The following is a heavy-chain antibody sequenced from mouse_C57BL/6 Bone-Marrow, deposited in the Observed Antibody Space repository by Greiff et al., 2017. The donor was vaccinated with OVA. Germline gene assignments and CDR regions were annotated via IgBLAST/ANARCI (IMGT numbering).Heavy chain of an antibody. CDR3: TWGTIYFDY. D-gene: IGHD3-3*01. CDR2: IDPENGDT. V-gene: IGHV14-4*01. Sequence: VQLQQPGAELVRPGASVKLSCTASGFNIKDDYMHWVKQRPEQGLEWIGWIDPENGDTEYASKFQGKATITADTSSNTAYLQLSSLTSEDTAVYYCTWGTIYFDYWGQGTTLTVSS. J-gene: IGHJ2*01. CDR1: GFNIKDDY.